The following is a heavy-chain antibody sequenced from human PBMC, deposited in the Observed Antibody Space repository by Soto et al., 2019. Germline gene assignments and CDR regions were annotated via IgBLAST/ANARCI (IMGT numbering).Heavy chain of an antibody. CDR2: ISGSGGST. J-gene: IGHJ6*02. CDR3: AKLGVSGRAAAYYYGMDV. Sequence: GGSLRLSCAASGFTFSSYAMSWVRQAPGKGLEWVSAISGSGGSTYYADSVKGRFTISRDNSKNTLYLQMNSLRAEDTAVYYCAKLGVSGRAAAYYYGMDVWGHGATVTVSS. D-gene: IGHD6-13*01. CDR1: GFTFSSYA. V-gene: IGHV3-23*01.